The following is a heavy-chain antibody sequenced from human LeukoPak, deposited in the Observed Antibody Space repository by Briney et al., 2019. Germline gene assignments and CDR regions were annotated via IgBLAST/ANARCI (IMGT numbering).Heavy chain of an antibody. CDR1: GGSISSYY. CDR2: IYYSGGT. V-gene: IGHV4-59*01. Sequence: SETLSLTSTVSGGSISSYYWSWIRQPPGKGLEWIGYIYYSGGTNYNPSLKSRVTISVDTSKNQFSLKLSSVTAADTAVYYCARVPRGAAFDYWGQGTLVTVSS. D-gene: IGHD4-17*01. J-gene: IGHJ4*02. CDR3: ARVPRGAAFDY.